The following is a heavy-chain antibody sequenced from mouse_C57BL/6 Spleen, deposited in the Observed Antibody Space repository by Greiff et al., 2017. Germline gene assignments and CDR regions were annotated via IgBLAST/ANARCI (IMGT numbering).Heavy chain of an antibody. J-gene: IGHJ2*01. Sequence: EVQLVESGADLVTPGGSLKLSCAASGFTFTSYGMPWVRQTPGKRLEWVATISRGGSYTYYPDSVKGRFTISREHAKNTLYLQMSSLKSDDTAMYYCARQEYSNYRDYWGKGTTLTVSS. V-gene: IGHV5-6*01. CDR2: ISRGGSYT. CDR1: GFTFTSYG. CDR3: ARQEYSNYRDY. D-gene: IGHD2-5*01.